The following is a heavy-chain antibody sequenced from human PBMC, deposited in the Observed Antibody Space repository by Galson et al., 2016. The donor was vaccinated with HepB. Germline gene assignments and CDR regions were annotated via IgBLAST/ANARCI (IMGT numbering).Heavy chain of an antibody. D-gene: IGHD3-3*01. CDR3: ARNHGMVTKYYFDY. V-gene: IGHV3-33*01. CDR2: IWYAGSNK. Sequence: SLRLSCAASGCIFSSYGMHWVRQAPGKGLEWVAVIWYAGSNKYYADSVKGRLTISRDNSKNTLYLQMNNLRVEDTAVYYCARNHGMVTKYYFDYWGQGALVTVSS. CDR1: GCIFSSYG. J-gene: IGHJ4*02.